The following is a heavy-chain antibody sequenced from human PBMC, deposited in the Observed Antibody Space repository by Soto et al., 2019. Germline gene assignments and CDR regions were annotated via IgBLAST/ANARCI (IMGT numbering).Heavy chain of an antibody. D-gene: IGHD3-3*01. V-gene: IGHV1-18*01. CDR3: ARATIFLRYGMDV. Sequence: GASVKVSCKASGYTFTNYGINWVRQAPGQGLEWMGWISAYNGNTNYAQKFQGRVTVTTETSTNTAYMELRSLRFDDTAVYYCARATIFLRYGMDVWGQGTTVTVSS. CDR2: ISAYNGNT. J-gene: IGHJ6*02. CDR1: GYTFTNYG.